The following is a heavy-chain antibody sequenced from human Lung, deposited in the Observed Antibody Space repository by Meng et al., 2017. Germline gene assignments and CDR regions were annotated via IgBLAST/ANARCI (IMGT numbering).Heavy chain of an antibody. CDR3: ARDKPPNDV. CDR1: GFTFNTYA. CDR2: MSFDGAQI. V-gene: IGHV3-30*01. J-gene: IGHJ2*01. Sequence: VQLGQAGWGVVRPGGSLRLSCSASGFTFNTYAMYWVRQAPGKGLEWVSLMSFDGAQIYYSDSVRGRFTISRDNSKNTLYLQMNSLRAEDTAVCYCARDKPPNDVWGRGTLVTVSS.